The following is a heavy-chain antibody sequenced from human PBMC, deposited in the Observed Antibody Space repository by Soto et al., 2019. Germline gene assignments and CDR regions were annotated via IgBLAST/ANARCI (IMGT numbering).Heavy chain of an antibody. J-gene: IGHJ4*02. CDR1: GGSISSGDYY. CDR2: IYYSGST. V-gene: IGHV4-30-4*01. CDR3: ARGYYYDSSGYYPFDY. Sequence: SETLSLTCTVSGGSISSGDYYWSWIRQPPGKGLEWIGYIYYSGSTYYNPSLKSRVTISVDTSKNQFSLKLSSVTAADTAVYYCARGYYYDSSGYYPFDYWGQGTLVTVSS. D-gene: IGHD3-22*01.